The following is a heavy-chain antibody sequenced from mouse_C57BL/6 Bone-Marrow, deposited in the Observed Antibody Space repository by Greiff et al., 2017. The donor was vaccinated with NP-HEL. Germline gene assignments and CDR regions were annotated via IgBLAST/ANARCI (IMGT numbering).Heavy chain of an antibody. J-gene: IGHJ3*01. Sequence: VQLQQSGPELVKPGASVKMSCKASGYTFTDYNMHWVKQSHGKSLEWIGYINPNNGGTSYNQKFKGKATLTVDKSSSTAYMQLSSLTSEDSAVYYCAILLRYAFAYWGQGTLVTVSA. CDR2: INPNNGGT. V-gene: IGHV1-22*01. D-gene: IGHD1-1*01. CDR1: GYTFTDYN. CDR3: AILLRYAFAY.